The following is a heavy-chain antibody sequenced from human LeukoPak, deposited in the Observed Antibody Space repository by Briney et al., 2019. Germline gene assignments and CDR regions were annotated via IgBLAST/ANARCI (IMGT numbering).Heavy chain of an antibody. V-gene: IGHV4-59*11. J-gene: IGHJ4*02. Sequence: PSETLSLTCTVSGGPISSHYWSWIRQPPGKGLEWIGCVYYSGSTNYNPSLKSRVTISVDMSKNQFSLDLSSVTAADTAVYYCARGGSSGWYGIDYWGQGTLVTVSS. D-gene: IGHD6-19*01. CDR1: GGPISSHY. CDR3: ARGGSSGWYGIDY. CDR2: VYYSGST.